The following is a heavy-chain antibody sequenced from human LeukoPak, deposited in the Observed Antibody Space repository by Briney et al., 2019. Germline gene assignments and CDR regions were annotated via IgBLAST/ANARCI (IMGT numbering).Heavy chain of an antibody. CDR2: ISSSGST. V-gene: IGHV4-4*07. Sequence: SETLSLTCSVSGDSISYFYWSWIRQAAGKGLEWIGRISSSGSTDYNASLKSRVTMSVDTSKNQLSLKVISVTAADTAVYYCARGRRQLVRSWGYWGQGTLVTVSS. D-gene: IGHD6-13*01. CDR3: ARGRRQLVRSWGY. J-gene: IGHJ4*02. CDR1: GDSISYFY.